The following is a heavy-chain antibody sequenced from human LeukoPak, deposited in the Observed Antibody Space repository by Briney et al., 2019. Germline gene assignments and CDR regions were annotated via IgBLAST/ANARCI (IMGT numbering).Heavy chain of an antibody. CDR2: VNREGTTT. J-gene: IGHJ4*02. V-gene: IGHV3-74*03. Sequence: GGSLRLSCAASGFTFNTYWMHWVRQAPGKGLLWVARVNREGTTTAYADSVKGRFIISRDNSKNTLYLQMNNLRAEDTAVYYCARDSDWILFDYWGQGTPVTVFS. D-gene: IGHD2-2*03. CDR3: ARDSDWILFDY. CDR1: GFTFNTYW.